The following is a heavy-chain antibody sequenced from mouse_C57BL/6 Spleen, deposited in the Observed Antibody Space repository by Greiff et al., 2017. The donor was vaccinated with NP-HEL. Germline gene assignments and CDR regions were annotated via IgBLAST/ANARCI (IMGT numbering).Heavy chain of an antibody. CDR2: ISSGGDYI. D-gene: IGHD2-4*01. CDR1: GFTFSSYA. Sequence: EVQRVESGEGLVKPGGSLKLSCAASGFTFSSYAMSWVRQTPEKRLEWVAYISSGGDYIYYADTVKGRFTISRDNARNTLYLQMSSLKSEDTAMYYCTREDDYDGDYYAMDYWGQGTSVTVSS. CDR3: TREDDYDGDYYAMDY. J-gene: IGHJ4*01. V-gene: IGHV5-9-1*02.